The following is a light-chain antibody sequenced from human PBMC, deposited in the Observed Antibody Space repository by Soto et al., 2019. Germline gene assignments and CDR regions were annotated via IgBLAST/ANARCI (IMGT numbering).Light chain of an antibody. CDR3: QQRRNWPRFT. CDR2: DVS. CDR1: QSVSTY. V-gene: IGKV3-11*01. J-gene: IGKJ3*01. Sequence: EVGRVQNQATLSLSPGERKTLSCRASQSVSTYLAWYQQKPCQAPGLXXYDVSNRATGIPARFSGSVSGTDFSLTISGLGPEDFASYYFQQRRNWPRFTLGPGTRVEIK.